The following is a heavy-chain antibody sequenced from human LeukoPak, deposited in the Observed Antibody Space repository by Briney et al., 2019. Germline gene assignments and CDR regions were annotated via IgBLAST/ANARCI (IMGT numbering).Heavy chain of an antibody. J-gene: IGHJ6*03. CDR2: IYTSGST. CDR1: GGSISSGSYY. Sequence: SETLSLTCTVSGGSISSGSYYWSWIRQPAVKGLEWIGRIYTSGSTNYNPSLKSRVTISVDTSKNQFSLKLSSVTAADTAVYYCARGVNYYYYYYMDVWGKGTTVTISS. D-gene: IGHD4-23*01. V-gene: IGHV4-61*02. CDR3: ARGVNYYYYYYMDV.